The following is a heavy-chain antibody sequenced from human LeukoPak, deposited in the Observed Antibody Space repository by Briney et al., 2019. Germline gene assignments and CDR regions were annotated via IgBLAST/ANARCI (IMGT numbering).Heavy chain of an antibody. V-gene: IGHV4-61*01. CDR3: ARSPHYAQQHNWFDP. Sequence: SETLSLTCTVSGGSVSSNSYYWSWIRQPPGKGLECIGYLFYSGSTNYNPSLKSRVTISVDTSKDQFSLKLSSVTAADTAVYYCARSPHYAQQHNWFDPWGQGTLVTVSS. D-gene: IGHD6-13*01. CDR1: GGSVSSNSYY. CDR2: LFYSGST. J-gene: IGHJ5*02.